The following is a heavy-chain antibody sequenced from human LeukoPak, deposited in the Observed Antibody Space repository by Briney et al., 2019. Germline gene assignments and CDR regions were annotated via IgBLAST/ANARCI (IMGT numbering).Heavy chain of an antibody. D-gene: IGHD3-22*01. V-gene: IGHV1-2*02. CDR3: ARENSIVVVSRVLDY. Sequence: GASVKVSCKASGYTFTGYYMHWVRQAPGQGLEWMGWTNPNSGGTNYAQKFQGRVTMTRDTSISTAYMELSRLRSDDTAVYYCARENSIVVVSRVLDYWGQGTLVTVSS. CDR1: GYTFTGYY. J-gene: IGHJ4*02. CDR2: TNPNSGGT.